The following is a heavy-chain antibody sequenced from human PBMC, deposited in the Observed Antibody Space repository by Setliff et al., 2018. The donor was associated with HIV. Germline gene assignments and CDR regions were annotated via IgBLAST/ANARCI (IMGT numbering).Heavy chain of an antibody. CDR3: ATCRHRPSNWFDP. Sequence: KSSETLSLTCTVSGGSISTYFWSWVRQTPGKGLEWIGYIYYTGSTTYYNSSLTSRVTISVDTSKNQFSLRLTSVTAADTAVYYCATCRHRPSNWFDPWGQGTVVTVSS. J-gene: IGHJ5*02. CDR1: GGSISTYF. CDR2: IYYTGSTT. V-gene: IGHV4-59*12.